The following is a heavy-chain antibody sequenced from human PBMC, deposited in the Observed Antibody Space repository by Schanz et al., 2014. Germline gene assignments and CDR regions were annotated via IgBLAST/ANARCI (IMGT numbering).Heavy chain of an antibody. Sequence: VQLVESGGGLVQPGGSLRLSCAASGFTVSNSYIHWVRQAPGKGLEWVGFISFDGRNTGYAHSVKGRFTISRDNSKNTVNLQMNSLRAEDTAVYYCAKEKEEVAADGSFFDYWGQGTLVTVSS. CDR2: ISFDGRNT. CDR3: AKEKEEVAADGSFFDY. J-gene: IGHJ4*02. V-gene: IGHV3-30*18. CDR1: GFTVSNSY. D-gene: IGHD6-13*01.